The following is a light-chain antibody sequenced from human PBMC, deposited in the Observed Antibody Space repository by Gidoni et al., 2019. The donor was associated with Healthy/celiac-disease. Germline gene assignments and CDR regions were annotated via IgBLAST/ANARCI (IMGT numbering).Light chain of an antibody. J-gene: IGLJ3*02. CDR1: SSDVGGYNY. Sequence: QSALTQPRPVSGSPGPSVTISCTGTSSDVGGYNYVSWYQQHPGKAPKLMIYDVSKRPSGVPDRFSGSKSGNTASLTISGLQAEDEADYYCCSYAGSYMRVFGGGTKLTVL. V-gene: IGLV2-11*01. CDR2: DVS. CDR3: CSYAGSYMRV.